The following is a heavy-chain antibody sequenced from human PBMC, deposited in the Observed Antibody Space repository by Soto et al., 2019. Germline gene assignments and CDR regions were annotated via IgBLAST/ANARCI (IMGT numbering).Heavy chain of an antibody. J-gene: IGHJ6*02. Sequence: GGSLRLSCAGSGFIFGHYAMTWVRQAPGKGLEWISAISGRGDSTYYADAVKGRFTISRDNSKNTLYLQMNSLRFDATAVYYCAKALDGIDDYFYAMGVWGQGTTVTVSS. CDR2: ISGRGDST. CDR3: AKALDGIDDYFYAMGV. V-gene: IGHV3-23*01. D-gene: IGHD1-1*01. CDR1: GFIFGHYA.